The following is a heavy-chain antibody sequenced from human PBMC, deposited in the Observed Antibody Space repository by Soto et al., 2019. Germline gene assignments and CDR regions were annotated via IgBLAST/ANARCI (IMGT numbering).Heavy chain of an antibody. CDR3: HGYGY. V-gene: IGHV3-53*01. CDR2: IYSVGST. Sequence: EVQGVESGGGWIQPGGSLRLSFEVSGLGVTPKYMSWVRQAPGKGMEWVSVIYSVGSTYYIDSVKGRFSISRDISKNTLYLQMNSLRAEDTAVYYCHGYGYWGQGTLVTVSS. D-gene: IGHD5-12*01. CDR1: GLGVTPKY. J-gene: IGHJ4*02.